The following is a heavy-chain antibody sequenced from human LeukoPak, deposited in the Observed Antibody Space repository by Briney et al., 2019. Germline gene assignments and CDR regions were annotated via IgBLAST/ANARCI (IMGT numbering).Heavy chain of an antibody. V-gene: IGHV4-59*01. CDR1: GGSISSYF. Sequence: SETLPLTCTVSGGSISSYFWSWIRQPPGKGLEWIGHIYYSGSTNYNPSLKSRVTASVDTSKNQFSLKLSSVTAADTAVYYCARGAGNYYFYGMDVWGQGTTVTVSS. CDR2: IYYSGST. J-gene: IGHJ6*02. CDR3: ARGAGNYYFYGMDV.